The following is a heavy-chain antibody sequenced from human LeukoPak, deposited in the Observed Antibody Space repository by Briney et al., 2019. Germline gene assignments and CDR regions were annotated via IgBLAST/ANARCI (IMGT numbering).Heavy chain of an antibody. V-gene: IGHV3-23*01. Sequence: GGSLRLSCAASGLTFAKTSMTWVRQAPGKGLEWVSTISPSGRSTYYADSVKGRFTISRDNSKNTLYLQMNNLRVEDTAVFYCANTGQGYTYGFDYWGQGTLVTVSP. D-gene: IGHD5-18*01. CDR2: ISPSGRST. CDR3: ANTGQGYTYGFDY. CDR1: GLTFAKTS. J-gene: IGHJ4*02.